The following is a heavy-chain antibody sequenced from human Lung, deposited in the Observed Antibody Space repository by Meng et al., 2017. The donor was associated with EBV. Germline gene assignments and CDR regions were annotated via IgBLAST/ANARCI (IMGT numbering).Heavy chain of an antibody. CDR1: RFTFSRSW. CDR3: VRVDMG. V-gene: IGHV3-74*01. J-gene: IGHJ4*02. CDR2: INSDGTTT. Sequence: VGAGGGLFQPVGSLRLSCAASRFTFSRSWMQWVRQAPGKGLVWVSRINSDGTTTTYADSVKGRFTISRDNARNTLYLQMNSLTAEDTGVYYCVRVDMGWGQGTLVTVSS. D-gene: IGHD3-9*01.